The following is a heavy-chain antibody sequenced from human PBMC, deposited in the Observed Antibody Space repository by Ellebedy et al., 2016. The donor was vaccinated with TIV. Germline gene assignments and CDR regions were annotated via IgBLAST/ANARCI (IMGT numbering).Heavy chain of an antibody. CDR3: STVEWYRSDY. D-gene: IGHD3-3*01. CDR1: GFTFSSYG. CDR2: ISYDGSNK. J-gene: IGHJ4*02. V-gene: IGHV3-30*03. Sequence: GGSLRLSCAASGFTFSSYGMHWVRQAPGKGLEWVAVISYDGSNKYYVDSVKGRFTISRDSAKNSLYLQMNTLGGEDTAVYYCSTVEWYRSDYWGQGTLVTVSS.